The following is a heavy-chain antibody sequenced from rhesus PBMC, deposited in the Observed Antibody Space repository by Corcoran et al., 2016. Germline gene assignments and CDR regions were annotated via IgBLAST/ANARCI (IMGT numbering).Heavy chain of an antibody. CDR1: GYSISSGYG. CDR3: ARWRWGVWNYFDY. V-gene: IGHV4-127*01. Sequence: QVQLQESGPGLVKPSETLSLTCAVSGYSISSGYGWSWIRQPPGKGLEWIGYIYGSGRSTDYNPSLKSRVTISTDTSKNQFSLKLSSVTAADTAVYYCARWRWGVWNYFDYWGQGVLVTVSS. J-gene: IGHJ4*01. CDR2: IYGSGRST. D-gene: IGHD2-39*01.